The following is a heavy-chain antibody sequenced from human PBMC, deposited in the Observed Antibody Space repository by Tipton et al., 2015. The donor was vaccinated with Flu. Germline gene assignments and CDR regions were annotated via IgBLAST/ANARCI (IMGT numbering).Heavy chain of an antibody. CDR3: AREYDSVDV. Sequence: LTCVGSGFTFSDHWMHWVRQAPGKGLVWVSNIYSGGTVTNYADSVKGRFTISRDNAKNTLYLQMDNLRAEDTAVYYCAREYDSVDVWGQGTTVTVS. V-gene: IGHV3-74*01. CDR1: GFTFSDHW. J-gene: IGHJ6*02. D-gene: IGHD3-22*01. CDR2: IYSGGTVT.